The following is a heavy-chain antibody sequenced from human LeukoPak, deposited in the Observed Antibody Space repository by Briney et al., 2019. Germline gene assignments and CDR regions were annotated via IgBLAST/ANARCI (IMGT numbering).Heavy chain of an antibody. Sequence: PSQTLSLTCTVSSGSISSGDYYWSWIRQPPGKGLEWIGYIYYSGNTDHNPSLKSRVTISVDTSRNQFSLKLSSVTAADTAVYYCARSSDILTGNWLDPWGQGTLVTVSS. CDR1: SGSISSGDYY. V-gene: IGHV4-30-4*01. CDR2: IYYSGNT. J-gene: IGHJ5*02. CDR3: ARSSDILTGNWLDP. D-gene: IGHD3-9*01.